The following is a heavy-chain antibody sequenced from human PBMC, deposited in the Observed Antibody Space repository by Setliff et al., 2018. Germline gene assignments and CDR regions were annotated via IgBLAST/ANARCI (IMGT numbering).Heavy chain of an antibody. Sequence: PSETLSLTCTVSGGSITRGSFYWSWIRQSDGKRLEWIGRIHASGSPNYNPSLKSRVTISLDPSANQFSLNLSSVTAADTAVYYCAKERYFDWFFENWGQGTLVTVSS. CDR3: AKERYFDWFFEN. D-gene: IGHD3-9*01. CDR1: GGSITRGSFY. J-gene: IGHJ4*02. CDR2: IHASGSP. V-gene: IGHV4-61*02.